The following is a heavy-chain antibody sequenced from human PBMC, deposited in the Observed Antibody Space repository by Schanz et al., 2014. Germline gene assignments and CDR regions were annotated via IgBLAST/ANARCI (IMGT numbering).Heavy chain of an antibody. D-gene: IGHD6-13*01. CDR1: GFTFSDYY. J-gene: IGHJ4*02. Sequence: QVQLVESGGGLVKPGGSLRLSCAASGFTFSDYYMSWVRQAPGKGLEWVAVVCYDGSKKYYADSVKGRFTTSRDNSKNTMYLQMNSLRAEDTAVYYCAKGRGSWGYFFDYWGQGTLVTVSS. V-gene: IGHV3-33*06. CDR2: VCYDGSKK. CDR3: AKGRGSWGYFFDY.